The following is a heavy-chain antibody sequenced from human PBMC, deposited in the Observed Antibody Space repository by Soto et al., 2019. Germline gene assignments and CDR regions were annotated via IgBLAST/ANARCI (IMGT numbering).Heavy chain of an antibody. CDR2: IIPIFGTA. Sequence: GASGKVSCKASGGTLSRYSISWVRQGPGQGLEWMGGIIPIFGTANYAQKFQGRVTITADESTSTAYMELSSLRSEDTAVYYCATSPPGIAARGGRFDYWGQGTLVTVSS. CDR1: GGTLSRYS. D-gene: IGHD6-13*01. V-gene: IGHV1-69*13. CDR3: ATSPPGIAARGGRFDY. J-gene: IGHJ4*02.